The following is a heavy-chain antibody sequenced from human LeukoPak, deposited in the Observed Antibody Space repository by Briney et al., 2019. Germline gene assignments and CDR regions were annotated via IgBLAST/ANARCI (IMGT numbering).Heavy chain of an antibody. J-gene: IGHJ4*02. D-gene: IGHD2-2*01. CDR2: MNPNRGNT. V-gene: IGHV1-8*01. Sequence: ASVKVSCKASGYTFTSYDINWVRQAIGQGLEWMGWMNPNRGNTGYAQKFQGRVTMTRNTSISTAYMELSSLRSEDTAVYYCARVGPTDCSSTSCSSSFDYWGQGTLVTVSS. CDR1: GYTFTSYD. CDR3: ARVGPTDCSSTSCSSSFDY.